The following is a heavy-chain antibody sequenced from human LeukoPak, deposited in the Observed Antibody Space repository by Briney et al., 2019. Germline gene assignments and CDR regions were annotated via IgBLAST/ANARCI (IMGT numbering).Heavy chain of an antibody. CDR1: GGTFSSYA. V-gene: IGHV1-69*13. CDR2: IIPIFGTA. D-gene: IGHD6-13*01. J-gene: IGHJ5*02. CDR3: ARAAEYSSSWSYNWFDP. Sequence: GASVKVSCKAPGGTFSSYAISWVRQAPGQGLEWMGGIIPIFGTANYAQKFQGRVTITADESTSTAYMELSRLRSDDTAVYYCARAAEYSSSWSYNWFDPWGQGTLVTVSS.